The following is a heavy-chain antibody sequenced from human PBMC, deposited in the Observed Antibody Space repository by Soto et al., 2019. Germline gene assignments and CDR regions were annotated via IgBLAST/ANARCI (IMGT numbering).Heavy chain of an antibody. CDR2: ISYDGARK. D-gene: IGHD2-21*01. CDR1: GFTFSIYA. CDR3: SRGDREDTAVVIGARPGEYGMDV. Sequence: QVQLVESGGGVVQPGRSLRLSCAASGFTFSIYAMHWVSQAPGKGLEWVAVISYDGARKAYANSVKGRFTISRDTSKNTLYLKMDSRRVEDTAAYYCSRGDREDTAVVIGARPGEYGMDVWGRGTTVTVSS. J-gene: IGHJ6*02. V-gene: IGHV3-30-3*01.